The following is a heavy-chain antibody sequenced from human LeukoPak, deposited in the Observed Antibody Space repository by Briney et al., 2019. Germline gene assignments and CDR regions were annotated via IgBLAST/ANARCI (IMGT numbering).Heavy chain of an antibody. CDR3: ARGTSTFGY. Sequence: GGSLRLSCAASGFTFSSYSMNWVRQAPGKGLEWVSYISSTGNTIYYADSVKGRFTISRDNAKNSLYLQMNSLRAEDTAIYYCARGTSTFGYWGQGTLVTVSS. J-gene: IGHJ4*02. CDR2: ISSTGNTI. CDR1: GFTFSSYS. V-gene: IGHV3-48*04. D-gene: IGHD2-2*01.